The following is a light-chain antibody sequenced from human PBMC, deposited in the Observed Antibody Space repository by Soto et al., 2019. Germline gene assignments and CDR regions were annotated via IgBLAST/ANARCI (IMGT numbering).Light chain of an antibody. J-gene: IGKJ2*01. CDR2: GAS. V-gene: IGKV3-15*01. CDR1: QTVGWS. Sequence: EIVLTQSPGTLSLFPGDRATLSCRASQTVGWSLAWYQQKRGQAPRLLIYGASTRVAGIPARFSGSGSGTEFTLTISSLQSEDFAVYYCQQYNNWPAYTFGQGTKVDIK. CDR3: QQYNNWPAYT.